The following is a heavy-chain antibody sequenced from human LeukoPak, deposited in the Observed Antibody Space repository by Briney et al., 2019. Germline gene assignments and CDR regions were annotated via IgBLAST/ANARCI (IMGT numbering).Heavy chain of an antibody. CDR3: ARESSSGWAFDY. CDR1: GFTFSTYA. D-gene: IGHD6-19*01. V-gene: IGHV3-23*01. J-gene: IGHJ4*02. Sequence: GGSLRLSCAASGFTFSTYAMSWVRQAPGKGLEWVSGISGSGDNTNYADSVKGRFTISRDNAKNSLYLQMNSLRAEDTALYYCARESSSGWAFDYWGQGTLVTVSS. CDR2: ISGSGDNT.